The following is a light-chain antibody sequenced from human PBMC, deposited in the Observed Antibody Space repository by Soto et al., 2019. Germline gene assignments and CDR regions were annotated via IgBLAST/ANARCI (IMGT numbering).Light chain of an antibody. Sequence: EIVMTQSPATLSVSPGERATLSCRASQSVSSNLAWYQQKPGQAPRLLIYGASTRATGIPARFSGSGSRTEFTLTISSLQSEDFSVYSCQQYNNWPPETFGQGTKLEIK. J-gene: IGKJ2*01. CDR2: GAS. CDR1: QSVSSN. CDR3: QQYNNWPPET. V-gene: IGKV3D-15*01.